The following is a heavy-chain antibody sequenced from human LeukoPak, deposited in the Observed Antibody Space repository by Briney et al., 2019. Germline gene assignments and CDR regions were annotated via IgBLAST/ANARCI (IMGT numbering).Heavy chain of an antibody. J-gene: IGHJ4*02. D-gene: IGHD3-10*01. V-gene: IGHV3-21*01. CDR2: ISSSSSYI. CDR1: EFTFSSYS. CDR3: ARDAPQITMVRGVIDY. Sequence: PGGSLRLSCAASEFTFSSYSMNWVRQAPGKGLEWVSSISSSSSYIYYADSVKGRFTISRDNAKNSLYLQMNSLRAEDTAVYYCARDAPQITMVRGVIDYWGQGTLVTVSS.